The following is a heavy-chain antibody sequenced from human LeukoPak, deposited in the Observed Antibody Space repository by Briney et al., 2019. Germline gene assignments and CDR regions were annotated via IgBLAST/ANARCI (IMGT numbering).Heavy chain of an antibody. CDR1: GFTFSSYA. Sequence: GRSLRLSCAASGFTFSSYAMHWVRQAPGKGLEGVAVISYDGSNKYYADSVKGRFTISRDNSKNTLYLQMNSLRAEDTAVYYCARGNYDSSGYYYSAFDYWGQGTLVTVSS. D-gene: IGHD3-22*01. J-gene: IGHJ4*02. CDR3: ARGNYDSSGYYYSAFDY. V-gene: IGHV3-30-3*01. CDR2: ISYDGSNK.